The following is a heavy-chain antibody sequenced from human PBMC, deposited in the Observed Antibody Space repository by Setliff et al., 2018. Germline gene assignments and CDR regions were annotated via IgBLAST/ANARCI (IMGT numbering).Heavy chain of an antibody. Sequence: GASVKVSCKAFGYTFAKYGTSWVRQAPGQGLEWMGWISGYNGYTVYAQKLQGRVTLTTDTSTGTAYMEVRSLRSDDTAVYYCARSPPTVVVTAIQAIFDYWGQGTLVTVSS. CDR1: GYTFAKYG. CDR2: ISGYNGYT. D-gene: IGHD2-21*02. J-gene: IGHJ4*02. V-gene: IGHV1-18*01. CDR3: ARSPPTVVVTAIQAIFDY.